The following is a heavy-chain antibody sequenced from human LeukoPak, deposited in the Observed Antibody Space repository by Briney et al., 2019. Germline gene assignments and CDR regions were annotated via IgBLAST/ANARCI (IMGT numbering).Heavy chain of an antibody. D-gene: IGHD2-15*01. CDR1: GFTVSSNY. CDR3: ASTGYCSGGSCYQEVWFDP. CDR2: IYSGGST. V-gene: IGHV3-53*01. J-gene: IGHJ5*02. Sequence: PGGSLRLSCAASGFTVSSNYMSWVRQAPGKGLEWVSVIYSGGSTYYADSVKGRFTISRDNSKNTLYLQMNSLRAEDTAVYYCASTGYCSGGSCYQEVWFDPWGQGTLVTVSS.